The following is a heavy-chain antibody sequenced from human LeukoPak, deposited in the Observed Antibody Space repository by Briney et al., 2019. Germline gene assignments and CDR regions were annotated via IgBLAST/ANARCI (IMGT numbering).Heavy chain of an antibody. D-gene: IGHD3-10*01. V-gene: IGHV1-8*01. CDR1: GYTFTSYD. CDR2: MNPNSGNT. CDR3: ARTMRITMVRGVPPLYYFDY. Sequence: GASVKVSCKASGYTFTSYDINWVRQATGQGLEWMGWMNPNSGNTGYAQKFQGRVTMTRNTSISTAYMELSSLRSEDTAVYYCARTMRITMVRGVPPLYYFDYWGQGTLVTVSS. J-gene: IGHJ4*02.